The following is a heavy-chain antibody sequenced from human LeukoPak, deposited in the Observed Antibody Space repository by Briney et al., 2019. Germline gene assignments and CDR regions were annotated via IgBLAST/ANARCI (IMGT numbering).Heavy chain of an antibody. J-gene: IGHJ4*02. CDR3: VEDTDSRPGYSSGYYDY. CDR2: ISGDGGDR. D-gene: IGHD6-19*01. V-gene: IGHV3-43*02. Sequence: PGGSLRLSCAASGFIFNDYAMHWVRQAPGKGLEWVSLISGDGGDRKYADSVKGRFTTSRDNSKNSLYLQMNSLRIEDFALYYCVEDTDSRPGYSSGYYDYWGQGTLVTVSS. CDR1: GFIFNDYA.